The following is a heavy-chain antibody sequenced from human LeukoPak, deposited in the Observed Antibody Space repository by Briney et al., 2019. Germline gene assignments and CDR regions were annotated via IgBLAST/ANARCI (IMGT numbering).Heavy chain of an antibody. V-gene: IGHV4-4*02. CDR2: IYHSGST. CDR3: ARGVGGIAGNWFDP. D-gene: IGHD6-13*01. J-gene: IGHJ5*02. CDR1: GGSISSSSW. Sequence: PSETLSLTCAVSGGSISSSSWWSWVRQPPGKGLERIGEIYHSGSTNYNPSLKSRVTISVDTSKNQFSLKLSSVTAADTAVYYCARGVGGIAGNWFDPWGQGTLVTVSS.